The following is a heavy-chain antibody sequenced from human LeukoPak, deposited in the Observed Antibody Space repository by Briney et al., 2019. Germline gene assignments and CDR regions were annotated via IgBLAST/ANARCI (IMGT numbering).Heavy chain of an antibody. Sequence: PSETLSLTCAVYGGSFSGYYWGWIRQPPGKGLEWIGEINHSGGTNYNPSLKSRVTISVDTSKNQFSLKLSSVTAADTAVYYCARGGGIVVAQRAFDYWGQGTLVTVSS. CDR2: INHSGGT. CDR1: GGSFSGYY. D-gene: IGHD3-22*01. CDR3: ARGGGIVVAQRAFDY. V-gene: IGHV4-34*01. J-gene: IGHJ4*02.